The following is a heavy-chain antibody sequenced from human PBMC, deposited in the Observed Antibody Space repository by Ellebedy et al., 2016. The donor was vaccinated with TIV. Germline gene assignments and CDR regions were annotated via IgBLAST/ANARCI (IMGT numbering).Heavy chain of an antibody. Sequence: MPSETLSLTCNVSGGSMSGYYWTRIRQPPGKGLEWIGDMHSSGNTAHNPSLKSRVTISLDTSKNQSFLKRNSVTAADTAVYYCARCSPSTVTMTAWFDPWGQGTLVTVSS. CDR3: ARCSPSTVTMTAWFDP. V-gene: IGHV4-59*01. CDR2: MHSSGNT. D-gene: IGHD4-17*01. CDR1: GGSMSGYY. J-gene: IGHJ5*02.